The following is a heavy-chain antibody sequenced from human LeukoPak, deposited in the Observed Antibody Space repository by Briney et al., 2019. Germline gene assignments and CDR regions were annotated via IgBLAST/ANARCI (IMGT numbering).Heavy chain of an antibody. CDR2: IYLRGNT. Sequence: SETLSLTCAISGGSISSSNWWTWVRQPPGKGLEWVGEIYLRGNTNYNPSLESRVTISVDTSKNQFSLKLSSVTAADTAVYYCARTGQELGHTIYVDYWGQGILVTVSS. CDR3: ARTGQELGHTIYVDY. J-gene: IGHJ4*02. D-gene: IGHD7-27*01. CDR1: GGSISSSNW. V-gene: IGHV4-4*02.